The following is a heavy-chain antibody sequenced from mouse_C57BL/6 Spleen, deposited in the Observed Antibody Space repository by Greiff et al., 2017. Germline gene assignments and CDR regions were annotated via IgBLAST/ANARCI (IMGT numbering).Heavy chain of an antibody. CDR1: GYTFTSYW. CDR3: ASTTVVATPFAY. J-gene: IGHJ3*01. V-gene: IGHV1-55*01. D-gene: IGHD1-1*01. CDR2: IYPGSGST. Sequence: QVQLKQPGAELVKPGASVKMSCKASGYTFTSYWITWVKQRPGQGLEWIGDIYPGSGSTNYNEKFKSKATLTVDTSSSTAYMQLSSLTSEDSAVYYCASTTVVATPFAYGGQGTLVTVSA.